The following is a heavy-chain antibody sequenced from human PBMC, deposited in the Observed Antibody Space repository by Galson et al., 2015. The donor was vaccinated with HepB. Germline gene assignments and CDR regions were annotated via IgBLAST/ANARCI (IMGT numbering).Heavy chain of an antibody. J-gene: IGHJ1*01. CDR1: GFTFSSYG. CDR2: ISYDGSNK. Sequence: SLRLSCATSGFTFSSYGMHWVRQAPGKGLEWVAVISYDGSNKYYADSVKGRFTISRDNSKNTLYLQMNSLRAEDTAVYYCAPSARVGADFQHWGQGTLVTVSS. CDR3: APSARVGADFQH. D-gene: IGHD1-26*01. V-gene: IGHV3-30*03.